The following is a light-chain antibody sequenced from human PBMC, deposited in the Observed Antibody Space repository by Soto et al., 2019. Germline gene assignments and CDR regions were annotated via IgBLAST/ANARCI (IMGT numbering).Light chain of an antibody. CDR1: SSDVGGYNY. J-gene: IGLJ1*01. Sequence: SPGQAVSISCTGTSSDVGGYNYVSWYQQHPGKAPKVIIYDVSKRPSGVPDRFSGSKSGNTASLTISGLQSEDEADYYCCSYAGRYIYVFGTGTKVTVL. V-gene: IGLV2-11*01. CDR2: DVS. CDR3: CSYAGRYIYV.